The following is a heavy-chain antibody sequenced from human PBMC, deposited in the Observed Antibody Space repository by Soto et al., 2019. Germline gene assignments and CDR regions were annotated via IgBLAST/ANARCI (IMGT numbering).Heavy chain of an antibody. CDR3: ARSLLDEYSSSWRSAYYGMDV. Sequence: GASVKVSCKASGFTFLAYYSYWVRQAPGQGLEWIGWINPNSGGTNNAQKFQGRVNMTRDTSTSTVYMELSALISDDTAVYFCARSLLDEYSSSWRSAYYGMDVWGQGTTVTVSS. CDR1: GFTFLAYY. D-gene: IGHD2-2*01. CDR2: INPNSGGT. J-gene: IGHJ6*02. V-gene: IGHV1-2*02.